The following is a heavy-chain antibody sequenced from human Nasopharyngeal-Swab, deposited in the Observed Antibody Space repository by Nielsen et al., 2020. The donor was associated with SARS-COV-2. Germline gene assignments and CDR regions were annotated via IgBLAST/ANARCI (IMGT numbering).Heavy chain of an antibody. CDR2: IRYDGSNK. Sequence: GGSLRLSCAASGFTFSSYGMHWVRQAPGKGLEWVAFIRYDGSNKYYADSVKGRFTISRDNSKNTLYLQMNSLRAEDTAVYYCAKDSGLLWFGISDYWGQGTLVTASS. CDR1: GFTFSSYG. CDR3: AKDSGLLWFGISDY. V-gene: IGHV3-30*02. D-gene: IGHD3-10*01. J-gene: IGHJ4*02.